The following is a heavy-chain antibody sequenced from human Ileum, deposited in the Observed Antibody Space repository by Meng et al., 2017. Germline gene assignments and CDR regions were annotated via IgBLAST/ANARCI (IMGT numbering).Heavy chain of an antibody. CDR3: AREVDSQFDP. CDR1: GGTFSSYT. D-gene: IGHD5-12*01. Sequence: SVKVCKASGGTFSSYTISWVRQAPGQGLEWMGRIIPILGIANYAQKFQGRVTITADKSTSTAYMELSSLRSEDTAVYYCAREVDSQFDPWGQGTLVTVSS. J-gene: IGHJ5*02. V-gene: IGHV1-69*04. CDR2: IIPILGIA.